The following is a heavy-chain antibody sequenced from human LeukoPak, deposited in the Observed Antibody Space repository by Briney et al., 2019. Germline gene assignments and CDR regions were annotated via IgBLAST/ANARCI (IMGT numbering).Heavy chain of an antibody. V-gene: IGHV3-64*01. J-gene: IGHJ6*03. CDR1: GFTFSSYA. Sequence: GGSLRLSCAASGFTFSSYAMHWVRQAPGKGLEYVSAISSNGGSTYYANSVKGRFTTSRDNSKNTLYLQMGSLRAEDMAVYYCARRDSSSWYGNYYYMDVWGKGTTVTVSS. D-gene: IGHD6-13*01. CDR3: ARRDSSSWYGNYYYMDV. CDR2: ISSNGGST.